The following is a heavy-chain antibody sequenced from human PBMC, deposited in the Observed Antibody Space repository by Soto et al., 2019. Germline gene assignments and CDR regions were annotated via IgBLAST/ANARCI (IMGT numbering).Heavy chain of an antibody. D-gene: IGHD6-19*01. CDR3: AKDRTGIAVAGKICPLGY. CDR1: GFTFSSYG. CDR2: ISYDGSNK. V-gene: IGHV3-30*18. Sequence: ESGGGVVQPGRSLRLSCAASGFTFSSYGMHWVRQAPGKGLEWVAVISYDGSNKYYADSVKGRFTISRDNSKNTLYLQMNSLRAEDTAVYYCAKDRTGIAVAGKICPLGYWGQGTLVTVSS. J-gene: IGHJ4*02.